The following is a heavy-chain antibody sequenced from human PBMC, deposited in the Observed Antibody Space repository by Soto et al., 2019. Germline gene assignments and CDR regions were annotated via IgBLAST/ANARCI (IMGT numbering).Heavy chain of an antibody. CDR3: ARGPFYVRPLDY. D-gene: IGHD3-10*02. Sequence: SETLSLTCAVSGGSISSSNWWSWVRQPPGKGLEWIGEINHSGSTNYNPSLKSRVTISVDTSKNQFSLKLSSVTAADTAVYYCARGPFYVRPLDYWGQGTLVTVSS. J-gene: IGHJ4*02. CDR2: INHSGST. CDR1: GGSISSSNW. V-gene: IGHV4-4*02.